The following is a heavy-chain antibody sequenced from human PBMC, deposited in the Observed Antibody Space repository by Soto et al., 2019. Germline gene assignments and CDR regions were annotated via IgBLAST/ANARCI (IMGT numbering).Heavy chain of an antibody. CDR2: ISAYNGNT. J-gene: IGHJ3*02. D-gene: IGHD6-13*01. V-gene: IGHV1-18*01. Sequence: ASVKVSCKASGYTFTSYGISWVRQAPGQGLEWMGWISAYNGNTNYAQKLQGRVTMTTDTSTSTAYMELRSLRSDDTAVYYCASDRQSAAGGDAFDIWGQGTMVTVSS. CDR1: GYTFTSYG. CDR3: ASDRQSAAGGDAFDI.